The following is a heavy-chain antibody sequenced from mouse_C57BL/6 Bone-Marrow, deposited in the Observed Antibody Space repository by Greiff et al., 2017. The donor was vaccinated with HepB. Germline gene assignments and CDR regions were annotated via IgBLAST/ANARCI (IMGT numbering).Heavy chain of an antibody. CDR1: GYTFTSYW. CDR3: AREGGDY. J-gene: IGHJ2*01. V-gene: IGHV1-64*01. CDR2: IHPNSGST. Sequence: VQRVESGAELVKPGASVKLSCKASGYTFTSYWMHWVKQRPGQGLEWIGMIHPNSGSTNYNEKFKSKATLTVDKSSSTAYMQLSSLTSEDSAVYYCAREGGDYWGQGTTLTVSS.